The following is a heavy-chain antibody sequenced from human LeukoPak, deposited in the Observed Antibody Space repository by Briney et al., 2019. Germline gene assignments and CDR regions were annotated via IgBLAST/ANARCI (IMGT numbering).Heavy chain of an antibody. CDR3: ARSPYYYDSSGYYDY. D-gene: IGHD3-22*01. J-gene: IGHJ4*02. Sequence: SETLSLTCTVPGGSISSYYWSWIRQPPGKGLEWIGYIYYSGSTNYNPSLKSRVTISVDTSKNQFSLKLSSVTAADTAVYYCARSPYYYDSSGYYDYWGQGTLVTVSS. V-gene: IGHV4-59*01. CDR1: GGSISSYY. CDR2: IYYSGST.